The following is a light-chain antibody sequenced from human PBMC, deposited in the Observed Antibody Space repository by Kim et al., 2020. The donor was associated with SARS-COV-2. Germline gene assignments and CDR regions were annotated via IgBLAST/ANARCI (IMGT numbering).Light chain of an antibody. J-gene: IGLJ3*02. Sequence: SSELTQDPAVSVALGQTVRITSQGDSLRSYYASWYQQKPGQAPVLVIYGKNNRPSGIPDRFSGSSSGNTASLTITGAQAEDEADYYCNSRDSSGNPFGGG. V-gene: IGLV3-19*01. CDR2: GKN. CDR3: NSRDSSGNP. CDR1: SLRSYY.